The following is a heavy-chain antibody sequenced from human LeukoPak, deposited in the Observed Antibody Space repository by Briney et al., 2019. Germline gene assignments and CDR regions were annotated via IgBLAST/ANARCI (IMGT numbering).Heavy chain of an antibody. V-gene: IGHV1-46*01. Sequence: ASVKVSCKASGYTFTSYYMHWVRQAPGQGLEWMGVINPSGGSTSYAQKFQGRVTMTRDTSTSTVYMELSGLRSEDTAVYYCARDTIRIVGAIVYWGQGTLVTVSS. CDR2: INPSGGST. J-gene: IGHJ4*02. D-gene: IGHD1-26*01. CDR1: GYTFTSYY. CDR3: ARDTIRIVGAIVY.